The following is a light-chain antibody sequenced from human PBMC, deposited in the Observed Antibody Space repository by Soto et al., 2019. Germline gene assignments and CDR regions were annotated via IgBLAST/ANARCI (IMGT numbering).Light chain of an antibody. CDR3: QSYDSSLGGWV. J-gene: IGLJ3*02. Sequence: QSVLTQPPSVSGAPGQRVTISCTGSSSNIGAGYDVHWYQQLPGTAPKLLIFGNNNRPSGVPDRFSGSKSGTSASLAITGLQAEDEADYYCQSYDSSLGGWVFGGGPKLTVL. CDR1: SSNIGAGYD. CDR2: GNN. V-gene: IGLV1-40*01.